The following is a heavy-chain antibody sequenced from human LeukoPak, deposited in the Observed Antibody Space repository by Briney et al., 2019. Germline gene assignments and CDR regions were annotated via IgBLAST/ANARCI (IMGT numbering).Heavy chain of an antibody. D-gene: IGHD4-17*01. CDR1: GGSISSSNW. J-gene: IGHJ4*02. Sequence: PSGTLSLTCAVSGGSISSSNWWSWVRQPPGKGLEWIGEIYHSGSTNYNPSLKSRVTISVDKSKNQFSLKLSSVTAADTAVYYCASSDYGDRVAPGPSFDYWGQGTLVTVSS. CDR3: ASSDYGDRVAPGPSFDY. CDR2: IYHSGST. V-gene: IGHV4-4*02.